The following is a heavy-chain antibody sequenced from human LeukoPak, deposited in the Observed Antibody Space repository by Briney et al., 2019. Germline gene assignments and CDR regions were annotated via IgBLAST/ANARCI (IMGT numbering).Heavy chain of an antibody. D-gene: IGHD3-10*01. Sequence: PGGSLRLSCAASGFTFSNYWMSWVRQAPGKGLEWVANIKQDGSEKYYVDSVKGRFTISRDNAKNSLYLQMNSLRAEDTAVYYCAKEEGYGSGSYYNALDYWGQGTLVTVSS. CDR2: IKQDGSEK. J-gene: IGHJ4*02. CDR1: GFTFSNYW. CDR3: AKEEGYGSGSYYNALDY. V-gene: IGHV3-7*03.